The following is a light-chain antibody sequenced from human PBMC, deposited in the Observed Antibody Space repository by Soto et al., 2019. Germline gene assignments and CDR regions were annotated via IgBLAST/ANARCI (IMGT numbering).Light chain of an antibody. CDR3: HQYDDWSLT. J-gene: IGKJ4*01. CDR1: ESIGSW. CDR2: DAS. V-gene: IGKV1-5*01. Sequence: DIQMNQSHSTLSASVGDRVTITCRASESIGSWLAWYQQKPGKAPKLLIFDASSLESGVPSRFSGSGSGTDFTLTISSLQSEDFAVYYCHQYDDWSLTFGGGSNVDI.